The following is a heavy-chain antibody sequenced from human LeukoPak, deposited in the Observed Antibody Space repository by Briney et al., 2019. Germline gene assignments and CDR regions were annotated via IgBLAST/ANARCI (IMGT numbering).Heavy chain of an antibody. Sequence: GGSLRLSCAASGFTFSSCAMSWVRQAPGKGLEWVSAISGSGGSTYYADSVKGRFTISRDNSKNTLYLQMNSLRAEGTAVYYCAREPSTTVTTPGYYGVDVWGQGTTVTVSS. CDR1: GFTFSSCA. CDR3: AREPSTTVTTPGYYGVDV. J-gene: IGHJ6*02. D-gene: IGHD4-17*01. V-gene: IGHV3-23*01. CDR2: ISGSGGST.